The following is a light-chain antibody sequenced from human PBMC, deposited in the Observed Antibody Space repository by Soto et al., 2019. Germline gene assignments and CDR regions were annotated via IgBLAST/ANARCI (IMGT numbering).Light chain of an antibody. V-gene: IGKV3-20*01. J-gene: IGKJ2*01. CDR3: PQYGGEPYT. CDR1: QSVVSDY. Sequence: EIVLTQSPDTLSLSPGEGVTLSCRASQSVVSDYVAWYQQKPGQAPRLLIYGASIWATGLPARFSGSGSGTDFTLTTSTLATEDFPVYYCPQYGGEPYTFGPGTKL. CDR2: GAS.